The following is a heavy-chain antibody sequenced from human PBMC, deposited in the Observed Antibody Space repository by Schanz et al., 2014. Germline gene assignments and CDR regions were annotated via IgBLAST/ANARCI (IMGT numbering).Heavy chain of an antibody. V-gene: IGHV3-21*04. CDR1: GFTFSSYG. J-gene: IGHJ4*02. D-gene: IGHD3-22*01. CDR3: AKVWGSDYFYPFDY. CDR2: ISSSSSYI. Sequence: EVQLVESGGGLVKPGGSLRLSCAASGFTFSSYGMNWVHQAPGKGLEWVSYISSSSSYIYYADSMKGRFTISRDNSKNTLYLQMSSLRAEDTAVYYCAKVWGSDYFYPFDYWGQGTLVTVSS.